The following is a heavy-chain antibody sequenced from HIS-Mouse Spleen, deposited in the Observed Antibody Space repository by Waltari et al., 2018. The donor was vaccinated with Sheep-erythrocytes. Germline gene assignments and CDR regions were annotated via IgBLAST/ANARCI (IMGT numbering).Heavy chain of an antibody. V-gene: IGHV4-34*01. Sequence: QVQLQQWGAGLFKPSETLSLTCAVYGGSFSGYYWSWIRQPPGKGLEWIGEINHSGSTNYNPSLKSRVTISVDTSKNQFSLKLSSVTAADTAVYYCARALSIAARPNWFDPWGQGTLVTVSS. D-gene: IGHD6-6*01. J-gene: IGHJ5*02. CDR3: ARALSIAARPNWFDP. CDR1: GGSFSGYY. CDR2: INHSGST.